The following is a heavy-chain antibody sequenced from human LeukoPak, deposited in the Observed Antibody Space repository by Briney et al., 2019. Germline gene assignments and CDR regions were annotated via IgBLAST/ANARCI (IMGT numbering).Heavy chain of an antibody. D-gene: IGHD6-19*01. V-gene: IGHV4-59*08. CDR2: IYYSGST. J-gene: IGHJ6*02. CDR3: ARSSGWGYYYYGMDV. Sequence: PSETLSLTCTVSGGSISSYYWSWIRQPPGKGLEWIGYIYYSGSTNYNPSLKSRVTISVDTSKNQFSLKLSSVTAADTAVYYCARSSGWGYYYYGMDVWGQGTTVTVSS. CDR1: GGSISSYY.